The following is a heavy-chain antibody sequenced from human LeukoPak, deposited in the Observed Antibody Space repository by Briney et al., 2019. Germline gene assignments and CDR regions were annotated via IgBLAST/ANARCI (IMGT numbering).Heavy chain of an antibody. V-gene: IGHV1-18*01. D-gene: IGHD6-13*01. Sequence: ASVKVSCKASGYTFTSYGISWVRQAPGQGLAWMGWISAYNGNTNYVQKLQGRVTMTTDTSTSTAYMELRSLRSDDTAVYYCAREVAAAEIDYWGQGTLVTVSS. CDR2: ISAYNGNT. CDR1: GYTFTSYG. J-gene: IGHJ4*02. CDR3: AREVAAAEIDY.